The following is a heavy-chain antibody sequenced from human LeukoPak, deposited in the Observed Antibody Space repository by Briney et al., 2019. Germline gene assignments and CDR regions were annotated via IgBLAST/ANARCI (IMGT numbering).Heavy chain of an antibody. CDR2: IYYSGST. D-gene: IGHD5-18*01. Sequence: SETLSLTCTVSGGSISSGDYYWRWIRQPPGRGLEWIVYIYYSGSTYYNPSLKSRVTISVDTSKNQFSLKLSSVPAADTAVYYCARDRIQLWLRYYYYYGMDVWGQGTTVTVSS. J-gene: IGHJ6*02. CDR1: GGSISSGDYY. CDR3: ARDRIQLWLRYYYYYGMDV. V-gene: IGHV4-30-4*01.